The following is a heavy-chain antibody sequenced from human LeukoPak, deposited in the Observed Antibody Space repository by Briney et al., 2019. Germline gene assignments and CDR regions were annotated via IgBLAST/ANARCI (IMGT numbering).Heavy chain of an antibody. Sequence: ASVKVSCKASGYTFTSYYMHWVRQAPGQGLEWMGIINPSGGSTSYAQKFQGRVTMTRDMSTSTVYMELSSLRSEDTAVYYCARLKGRDGYRSPFDYWAREPWSPSPQ. V-gene: IGHV1-46*01. CDR1: GYTFTSYY. CDR3: ARLKGRDGYRSPFDY. CDR2: INPSGGST. J-gene: IGHJ4*02. D-gene: IGHD5-24*01.